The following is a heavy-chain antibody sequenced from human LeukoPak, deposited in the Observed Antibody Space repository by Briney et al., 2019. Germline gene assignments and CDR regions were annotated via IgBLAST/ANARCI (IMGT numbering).Heavy chain of an antibody. D-gene: IGHD6-13*01. CDR2: INSDGSST. Sequence: GGSLRLSCAASGFTFSSYWMHWVRQAPGKGLVWVSRINSDGSSTSYADSVKGRFTISRDNSKNTLYLQMNSLRAEDTAVYYCAKEKGYSDAFDIWGQGTMVTVSS. CDR1: GFTFSSYW. CDR3: AKEKGYSDAFDI. V-gene: IGHV3-74*01. J-gene: IGHJ3*02.